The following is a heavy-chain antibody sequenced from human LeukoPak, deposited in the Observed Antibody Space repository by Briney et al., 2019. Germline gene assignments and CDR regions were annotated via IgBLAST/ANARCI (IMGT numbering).Heavy chain of an antibody. D-gene: IGHD4-11*01. CDR1: GASISSYY. J-gene: IGHJ4*02. CDR2: IYISGTT. CDR3: ARGRDYSNLGFDY. Sequence: SETLSLTCSVSGASISSYYWSWVRQPAGKGLEWIGRIYISGTTKHNPSLKSRVTMSVDTSKNQFSLRLTSVTAADTAVYYCARGRDYSNLGFDYWGQGTLVTVSS. V-gene: IGHV4-4*07.